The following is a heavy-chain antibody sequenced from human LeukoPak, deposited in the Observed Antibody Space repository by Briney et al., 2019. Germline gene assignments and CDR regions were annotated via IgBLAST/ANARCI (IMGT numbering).Heavy chain of an antibody. CDR2: ISSSGSTI. J-gene: IGHJ4*02. D-gene: IGHD4-11*01. Sequence: PGGSLRLSCAASGFTFSDYYMSWIRQAPGKGLEWVSYISSSGSTIYYADSVKGRFTISRDNAKNSLYLQMNSLRAEDTAVYYCARDMTTVTISEMETDYWGQGTLVTVSS. CDR1: GFTFSDYY. CDR3: ARDMTTVTISEMETDY. V-gene: IGHV3-11*04.